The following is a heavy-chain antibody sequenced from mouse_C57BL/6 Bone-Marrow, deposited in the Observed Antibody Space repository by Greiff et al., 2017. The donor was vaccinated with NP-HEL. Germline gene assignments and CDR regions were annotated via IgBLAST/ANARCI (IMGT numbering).Heavy chain of an antibody. CDR2: IYPGSGNT. Sequence: QVQLQQSGAELVRPGASVKLSCKASGYTFTDYYINWVKQRPGQGLEWIARIYPGSGNTYYNEKFKGKATLTAEKSSSTAYMQLSSLTSEDSAVYFCARSDYVSYWYFDVWGTGTTVTVSS. CDR3: ARSDYVSYWYFDV. D-gene: IGHD2-4*01. CDR1: GYTFTDYY. V-gene: IGHV1-76*01. J-gene: IGHJ1*03.